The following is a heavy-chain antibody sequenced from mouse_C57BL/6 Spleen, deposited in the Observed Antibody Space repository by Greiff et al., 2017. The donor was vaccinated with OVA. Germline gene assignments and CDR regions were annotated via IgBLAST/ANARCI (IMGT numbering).Heavy chain of an antibody. CDR1: GYSFTGYY. Sequence: QLQQSGPELVKPGASVKISCKASGYSFTGYYMNWVKQSPEKSLEWIGEINPSTGGTTYNQKFKAKATLTVDKSSSTAYMQLKSLTSEDSAVYYCARSYSHYFDYWGQGTTLTVSS. CDR2: INPSTGGT. J-gene: IGHJ2*01. D-gene: IGHD2-12*01. CDR3: ARSYSHYFDY. V-gene: IGHV1-42*01.